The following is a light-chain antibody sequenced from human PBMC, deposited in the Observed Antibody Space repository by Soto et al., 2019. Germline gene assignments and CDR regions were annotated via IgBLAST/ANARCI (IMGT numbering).Light chain of an antibody. CDR3: PHYASYPFT. CDR2: EAS. CDR1: QSISKY. V-gene: IGKV1-5*03. J-gene: IGKJ5*01. Sequence: QVTQSVSALSATKRHKVTITCRASQSISKYLAWYQQKPGKAPKFLMNEASTLGSGVPARFSGSASATEFTLTICCLQADDFARYCCPHYASYPFT.